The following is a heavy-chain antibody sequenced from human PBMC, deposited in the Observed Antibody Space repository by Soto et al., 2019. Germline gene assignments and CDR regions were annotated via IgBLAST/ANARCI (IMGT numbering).Heavy chain of an antibody. CDR1: GGSFSGYY. V-gene: IGHV4-34*01. J-gene: IGHJ5*02. Sequence: QVQLQQWGAGLLKPSETLSLTCAVYGGSFSGYYWSWIRQPPGKGLEWIGEINHSGSTNYNPSLKSRVTISVDTSKNQFSLKLSSVTAADTAVYYCARGGIVVVPARGWIDPWGQGTLVTVSS. CDR2: INHSGST. D-gene: IGHD2-2*01. CDR3: ARGGIVVVPARGWIDP.